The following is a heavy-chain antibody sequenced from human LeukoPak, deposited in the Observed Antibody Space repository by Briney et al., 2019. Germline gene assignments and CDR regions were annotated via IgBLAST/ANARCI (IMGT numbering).Heavy chain of an antibody. CDR3: ARRGAARRLGFDC. V-gene: IGHV4-39*07. Sequence: PSETLSLTCTVSGGSISSSSYYWGWIRQPPGKGLEWIGSIYYSGSTYYNPSLKSRVTISVDTSKNQFSLKLSSVTAADTAVYYCARRGAARRLGFDCWGQGTLVTVSS. CDR2: IYYSGST. J-gene: IGHJ4*02. CDR1: GGSISSSSYY. D-gene: IGHD6-6*01.